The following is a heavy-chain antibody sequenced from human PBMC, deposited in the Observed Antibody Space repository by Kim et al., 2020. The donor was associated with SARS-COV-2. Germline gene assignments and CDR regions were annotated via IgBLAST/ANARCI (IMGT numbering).Heavy chain of an antibody. V-gene: IGHV1-69*04. CDR1: GGTFSSYA. CDR2: IIPILGIA. J-gene: IGHJ4*02. CDR3: ARGSDGYNCDY. Sequence: SVKVSCKASGGTFSSYAISWVRQAPGQGLEWMGRIIPILGIANYAQKFQGRVTITADKSTSTAYMELSSLRSEDTAVYYCARGSDGYNCDYWGQGTLVTVSS. D-gene: IGHD5-12*01.